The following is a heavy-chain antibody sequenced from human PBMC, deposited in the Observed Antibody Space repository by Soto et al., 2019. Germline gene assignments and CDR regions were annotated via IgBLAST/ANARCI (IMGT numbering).Heavy chain of an antibody. CDR2: IDWDDDK. D-gene: IGHD5-18*01. CDR3: ARILGPVDTAMVFDY. Sequence: SGPTLVNPTQTLTLTCTFSGFSLSTSGMCVSWIRQPPGKALEWLALIDWDDDKYYSTSLKTRLTISKDTSKNQVVLTMTNMEPVDTATYYCARILGPVDTAMVFDYWGQGTLVTVSS. J-gene: IGHJ4*02. CDR1: GFSLSTSGMC. V-gene: IGHV2-70*01.